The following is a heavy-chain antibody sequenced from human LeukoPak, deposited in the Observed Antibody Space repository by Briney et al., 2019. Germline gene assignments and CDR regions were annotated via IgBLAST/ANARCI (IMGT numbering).Heavy chain of an antibody. CDR1: GGSISSGDYY. J-gene: IGHJ4*02. Sequence: PSETLSLTCTVSGGSISSGDYYWSWIRQPPGKGLEWIGYIYYSGSTYYNPSLKSRVTMSVDTSQNQFSLKLNSVTAADTAVYYCAIEVRGITTLINGDCWGQGTLVTVSS. CDR2: IYYSGST. CDR3: AIEVRGITTLINGDC. V-gene: IGHV4-30-4*08. D-gene: IGHD3-10*01.